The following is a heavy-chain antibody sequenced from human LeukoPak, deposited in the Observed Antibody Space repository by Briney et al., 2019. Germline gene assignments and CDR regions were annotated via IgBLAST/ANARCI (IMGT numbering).Heavy chain of an antibody. CDR1: GFTFSSYS. D-gene: IGHD1-26*01. V-gene: IGHV3-48*01. Sequence: GGSLRLSCAASGFTFSSYSMNWVRQAPGKGLEWISYITPSSSSIYYADSVRGRFTTSRDNAKNSLYLQMNSLRAEDTAVYYCAKSGGYGLIDYWGQGTRVTVSS. J-gene: IGHJ4*02. CDR3: AKSGGYGLIDY. CDR2: ITPSSSSI.